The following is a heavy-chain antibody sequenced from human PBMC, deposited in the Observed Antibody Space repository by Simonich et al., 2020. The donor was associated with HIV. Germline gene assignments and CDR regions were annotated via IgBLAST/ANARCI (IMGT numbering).Heavy chain of an antibody. D-gene: IGHD3-22*01. J-gene: IGHJ1*01. CDR2: ISSSSSYI. CDR3: ARVRDSSGYYPEAEYFQH. V-gene: IGHV3-21*01. CDR1: GFTFSSYW. Sequence: EYGGALIQPGGSLRLSCAASGFTFSSYWMHWVRQAPGKGLVWVSSISSSSSYIYYADSVKGRFTISRDNAKNSLYLQMNSLRAEDTAVYYCARVRDSSGYYPEAEYFQHWGQGTLVTVSS.